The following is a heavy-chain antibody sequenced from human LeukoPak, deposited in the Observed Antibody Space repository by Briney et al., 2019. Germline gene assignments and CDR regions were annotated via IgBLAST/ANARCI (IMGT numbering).Heavy chain of an antibody. Sequence: GASVKVSCKASGYTFSGHYIHWVRQAPGQGLEWIGWISPDSGASKYAERFQGRVIMTRDTSISTAYMELSRLRTDDTAVYYCAKDRARVATMVDGFEVWGQGTMVTVS. CDR1: GYTFSGHY. CDR3: AKDRARVATMVDGFEV. J-gene: IGHJ3*01. D-gene: IGHD5-12*01. V-gene: IGHV1-2*02. CDR2: ISPDSGAS.